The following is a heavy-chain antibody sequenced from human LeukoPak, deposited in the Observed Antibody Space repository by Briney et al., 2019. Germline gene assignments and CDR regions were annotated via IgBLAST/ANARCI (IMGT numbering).Heavy chain of an antibody. CDR1: EFTFSNCW. CDR3: ARDVGYFRFDY. D-gene: IGHD5-18*01. CDR2: IKEDGSDK. Sequence: GGSLRLSCAASEFTFSNCWMTWVRQAPVKGLEWVANIKEDGSDKYYVDSVKGRFTISRDNAKNSLYLQMNNLRAEDTAVYYCARDVGYFRFDYWGQGTLVTVSS. J-gene: IGHJ4*02. V-gene: IGHV3-7*01.